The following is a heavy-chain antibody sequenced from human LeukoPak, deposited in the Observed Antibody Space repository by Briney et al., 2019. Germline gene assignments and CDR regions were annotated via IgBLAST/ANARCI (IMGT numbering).Heavy chain of an antibody. CDR3: ARGRIVAGAPGY. Sequence: VASVKVFCKASGGTFSSYAISWVRQAPGQGLEWMGRIIPILGIANYAQKFQGRVTMTRDTSTSTVYMELSSLRSEDTAVYYCARGRIVAGAPGYWGQGTLVTVSS. CDR1: GGTFSSYA. J-gene: IGHJ4*02. CDR2: IIPILGIA. D-gene: IGHD1-26*01. V-gene: IGHV1-69*04.